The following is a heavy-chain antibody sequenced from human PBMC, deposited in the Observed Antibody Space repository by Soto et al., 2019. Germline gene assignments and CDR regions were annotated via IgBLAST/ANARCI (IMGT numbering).Heavy chain of an antibody. CDR1: GGSFSGYY. V-gene: IGHV4-34*01. CDR2: INHSGST. Sequence: PSETLSLTCAVYGGSFSGYYWSWIRQPPGKGLEWIGEINHSGSTNYNPSLKSRVTISVDTSKNQFSLKLSSVTAADTAVYYCASSWVSSSSSFIVDWGQGTLVTVSS. J-gene: IGHJ4*02. CDR3: ASSWVSSSSSFIVD. D-gene: IGHD6-6*01.